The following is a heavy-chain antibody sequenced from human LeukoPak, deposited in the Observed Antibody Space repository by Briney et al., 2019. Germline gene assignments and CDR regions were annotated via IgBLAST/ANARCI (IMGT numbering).Heavy chain of an antibody. D-gene: IGHD6-13*01. CDR2: ISGDGTGT. J-gene: IGHJ4*02. Sequence: PGGSLRLSCAASGFTFSSYWMHWVRQAPGKGLVWVSRISGDGTGTGYAGSVKGRFTISRDNAKNMLYLQMNSLRDEDTAVYYCGRQQAAAGDYWGQGTLVTVSS. CDR1: GFTFSSYW. V-gene: IGHV3-74*01. CDR3: GRQQAAAGDY.